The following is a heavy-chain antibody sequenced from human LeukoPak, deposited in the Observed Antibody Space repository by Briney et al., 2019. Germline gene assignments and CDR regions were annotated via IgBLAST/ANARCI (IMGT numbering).Heavy chain of an antibody. CDR3: ARGPNNYYDSSGYSG. CDR2: INPNSGGT. V-gene: IGHV1-2*02. J-gene: IGHJ4*02. CDR1: GYSFTGYY. D-gene: IGHD3-22*01. Sequence: ASVKVSCKASGYSFTGYYMHWVRQAPGQGLEWMGWINPNSGGTNYAQKFQGRVTMTRDTSISTAYMELSGLRSDDTAVYYCARGPNNYYDSSGYSGWSQGTLVTVSS.